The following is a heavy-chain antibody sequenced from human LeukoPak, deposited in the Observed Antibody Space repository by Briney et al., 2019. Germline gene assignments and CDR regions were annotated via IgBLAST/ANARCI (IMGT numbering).Heavy chain of an antibody. CDR2: IKPDGSER. V-gene: IGHV3-7*01. D-gene: IGHD6-19*01. Sequence: PGGSLRLSCAASAFTFSSHWMSWVRQAPGKGLEWVASIKPDGSERYYVDSVKGRFTISRDSAKSSLYLQMNTLRDEDTAVYYCARDRGSSGWYEFDYWGQGTLATVSS. CDR1: AFTFSSHW. J-gene: IGHJ4*02. CDR3: ARDRGSSGWYEFDY.